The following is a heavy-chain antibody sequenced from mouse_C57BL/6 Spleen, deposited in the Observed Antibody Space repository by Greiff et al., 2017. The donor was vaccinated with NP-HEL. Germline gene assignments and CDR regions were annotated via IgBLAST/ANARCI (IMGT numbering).Heavy chain of an antibody. CDR2: IRSKSNNYAT. CDR1: GFSFNTYA. V-gene: IGHV10-1*01. D-gene: IGHD2-12*01. Sequence: EVQLVESGGGLVQPKGSLKLSCAASGFSFNTYAMNWVRQAPGKGLEWVARIRSKSNNYATYYADSVKDRFTISRDDSESMLYLQMNNLKTEDTAMYYCVSGAYYNAMDYWGQGTSVTVSS. CDR3: VSGAYYNAMDY. J-gene: IGHJ4*01.